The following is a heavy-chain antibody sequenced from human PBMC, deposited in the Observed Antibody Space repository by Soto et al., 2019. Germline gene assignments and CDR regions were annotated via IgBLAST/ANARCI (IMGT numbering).Heavy chain of an antibody. CDR2: IWYDGSNK. CDR1: GFTFSSYG. J-gene: IGHJ4*02. D-gene: IGHD6-19*01. V-gene: IGHV3-33*01. CDR3: ARDSPDTSGWD. Sequence: ESGGGVVQPGRSLRLSCAASGFTFSSYGMHWVRQAPGKGLEWVAVIWYDGSNKDYADSVKGRFTISRDNSKKTLFLQMNSLRAEDTAVYYCARDSPDTSGWDWGQGTLVTVSS.